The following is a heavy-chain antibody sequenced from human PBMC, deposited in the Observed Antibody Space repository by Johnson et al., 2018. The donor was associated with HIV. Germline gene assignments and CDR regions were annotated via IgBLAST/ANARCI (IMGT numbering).Heavy chain of an antibody. D-gene: IGHD2-21*01. CDR2: ISSGGSSI. CDR1: GFTFSDYY. J-gene: IGHJ3*02. V-gene: IGHV3-11*04. Sequence: QVHLVESGGGLVKPGGSLRLSCAASGFTFSDYYMSWIRQAPGKGLEWVSYISSGGSSIYYADSVKGRFTISRDNAKKSMYLQMNSLRAEDTAVYYCARVSMLFIAADAFDIWGQGTMVTVSS. CDR3: ARVSMLFIAADAFDI.